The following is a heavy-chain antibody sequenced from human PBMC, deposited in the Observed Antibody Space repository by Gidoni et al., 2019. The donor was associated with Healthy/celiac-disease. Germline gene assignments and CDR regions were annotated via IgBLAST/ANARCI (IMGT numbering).Heavy chain of an antibody. CDR3: ARDRRMCSSTSCSYYYYYGMDV. CDR2: IDSGGST. V-gene: IGHV3-53*01. CDR1: GFPVRSNY. D-gene: IGHD2-2*01. J-gene: IGHJ6*02. Sequence: EVQLVESGGGLIQPGGSLRLSCAASGFPVRSNYMSWVRQAPGKGLAWGSVIDSGGSTYYADSGKGRFTISRDNAKNTLYLQMNSLRAEDTAVYYCARDRRMCSSTSCSYYYYYGMDVWGQGTTVTVSS.